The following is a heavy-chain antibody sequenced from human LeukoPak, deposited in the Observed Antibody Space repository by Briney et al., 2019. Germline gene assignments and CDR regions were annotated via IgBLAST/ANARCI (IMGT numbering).Heavy chain of an antibody. V-gene: IGHV3-23*01. CDR2: ISGSGANT. CDR3: ARDYPADY. Sequence: GGSLRLSCAASGFTFSSYAMGWVRQAPGKGLEWVSAISGSGANTYYADSVKGRFTISRDNSKNTLYLQMHSLEDTAVYYCARDYPADYWGQGTLVTVSS. CDR1: GFTFSSYA. J-gene: IGHJ4*02.